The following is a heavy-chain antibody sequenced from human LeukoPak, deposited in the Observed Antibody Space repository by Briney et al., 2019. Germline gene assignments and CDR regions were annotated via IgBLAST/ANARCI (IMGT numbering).Heavy chain of an antibody. J-gene: IGHJ6*02. CDR1: GGSISSYY. V-gene: IGHV4-59*12. CDR2: IYHSGST. D-gene: IGHD2-2*01. Sequence: SETLSLTCTVSGGSISSYYWSWIRQPPGKGLEWIGYIYHSGSTYYNPSLKSRVTISVDRSKNQFSLKLSSVTAADTAVYYCASSSTSYYYYGMDVWGQGTTVTVSS. CDR3: ASSSTSYYYYGMDV.